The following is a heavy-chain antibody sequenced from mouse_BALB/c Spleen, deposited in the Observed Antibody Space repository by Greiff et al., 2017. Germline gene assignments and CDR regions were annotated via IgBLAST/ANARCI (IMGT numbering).Heavy chain of an antibody. D-gene: IGHD2-14*01. CDR2: IDPYNGGT. Sequence: EVKLQESGPELVKPGASVKVSCKASGYAFTSYNMYWVKQSHGKSLEWIGYIDPYNGGTSYNQKFKGKATMTVDKSSSTAYMHLNSLTSEDSAVYYCARGENRYGWYFDVWGAGTTVTVSS. CDR1: GYAFTSYN. J-gene: IGHJ1*01. V-gene: IGHV1S135*01. CDR3: ARGENRYGWYFDV.